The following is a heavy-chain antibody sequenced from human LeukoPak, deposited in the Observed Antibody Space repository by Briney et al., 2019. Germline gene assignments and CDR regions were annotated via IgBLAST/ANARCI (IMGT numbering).Heavy chain of an antibody. CDR3: ARSTPTYSYGVDY. J-gene: IGHJ4*02. V-gene: IGHV3-30-3*01. CDR1: GFTFSSYA. CDR2: MSYDGSNK. Sequence: GGSLRLSCAASGFTFSSYAMHWVRQAPGKGLEWVTLMSYDGSNKYYTDSVKGRFTISRDNSKDTLYLQMNSLRAEDTAVYYCARSTPTYSYGVDYWGQGTLVTVSS. D-gene: IGHD5-18*01.